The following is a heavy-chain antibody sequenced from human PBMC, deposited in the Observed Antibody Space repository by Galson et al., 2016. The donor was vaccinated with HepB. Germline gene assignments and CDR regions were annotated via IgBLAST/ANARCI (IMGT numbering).Heavy chain of an antibody. CDR1: GFTFTSYW. Sequence: SLRLSCAASGFTFTSYWMAWIRQAPGRGLEWVANIKEDGTFQCYVDSVKGRFTISRDNTKMSVHLQMNTLRVEDTAIYYCAREGLADGSYFDYWGQGTPRHHLL. V-gene: IGHV3-7*01. CDR3: AREGLADGSYFDY. D-gene: IGHD5-24*01. CDR2: IKEDGTFQ. J-gene: IGHJ4*02.